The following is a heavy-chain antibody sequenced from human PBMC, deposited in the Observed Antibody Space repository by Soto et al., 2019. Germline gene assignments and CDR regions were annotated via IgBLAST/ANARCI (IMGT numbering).Heavy chain of an antibody. CDR2: IYFPGKT. CDR3: AGQTFTIAAASYGRSNWFDP. D-gene: IGHD6-25*01. V-gene: IGHV4-39*01. Sequence: SETLSLTCTFSSGSITSISHFWGWVRQPPGKGLEWIGTIYFPGKTYYTPSLKSRLTMSINTSKNEFSLRLNSVTAADTAVYYCAGQTFTIAAASYGRSNWFDPWGPGTLVTVSS. J-gene: IGHJ5*02. CDR1: SGSITSISHF.